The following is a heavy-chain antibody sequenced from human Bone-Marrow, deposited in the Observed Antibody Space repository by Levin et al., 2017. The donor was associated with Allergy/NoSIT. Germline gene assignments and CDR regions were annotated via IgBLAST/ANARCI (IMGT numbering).Heavy chain of an antibody. CDR3: ARDRLSYGYDY. D-gene: IGHD5-18*01. V-gene: IGHV4-61*02. Sequence: KPSETLSLTCTVSGGSMRSGNHYWSWIRQPAGKGLEWIGRIFASGGTNSNPSLKSRLTMSVDTSKNQFSLKLTSVTAADTAVYFCARDRLSYGYDYWGQGTLVTVSS. J-gene: IGHJ4*02. CDR1: GGSMRSGNHY. CDR2: IFASGGT.